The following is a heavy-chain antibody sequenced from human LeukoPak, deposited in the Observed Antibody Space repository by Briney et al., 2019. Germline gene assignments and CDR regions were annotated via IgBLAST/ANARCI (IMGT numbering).Heavy chain of an antibody. CDR2: ISSSSSYI. Sequence: KAGGSLRLSCAASAFTFSSYSMNWVRQAPGKGLEWVSSISSSSSYIYYADSVKGRFTISRDNAKNSLYLQMNSLRAEDTAVYYCARESVGGNQDYYYYGMDVWGQGTTVTVSS. CDR3: ARESVGGNQDYYYYGMDV. V-gene: IGHV3-21*01. D-gene: IGHD4-23*01. J-gene: IGHJ6*02. CDR1: AFTFSSYS.